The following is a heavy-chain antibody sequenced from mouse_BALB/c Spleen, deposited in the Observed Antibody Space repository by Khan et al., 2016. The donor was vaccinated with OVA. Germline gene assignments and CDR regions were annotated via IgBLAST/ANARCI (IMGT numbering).Heavy chain of an antibody. D-gene: IGHD4-1*01. J-gene: IGHJ3*01. CDR1: GFSFSSYS. V-gene: IGHV5-6*01. CDR3: ASHLTGSFAY. CDR2: ISSDGDYT. Sequence: EVELVESGGDLVKPGGSLKLSCAASGFSFSSYSMSWVRQTPDKRLEWVATISSDGDYTYYPESVKGRFTISRDNAKNTLYLQMSSLKSEDTAMYYCASHLTGSFAYWGQGTLVTVSA.